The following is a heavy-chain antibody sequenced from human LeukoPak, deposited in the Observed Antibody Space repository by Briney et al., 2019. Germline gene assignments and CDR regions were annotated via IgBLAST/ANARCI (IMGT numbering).Heavy chain of an antibody. D-gene: IGHD3-22*01. J-gene: IGHJ6*02. CDR1: GFTFSSYS. CDR3: AREEDSSGYYYVGNYYYGMDV. CDR2: ISSSSSYI. V-gene: IGHV3-21*05. Sequence: GGSLRLSCAASGFTFSSYSMNWVRQAPGKGLEWVSYISSSSSYIYYADSVKGRFTISRDNAKNSLYLQMNSLRAEDTAVYYCAREEDSSGYYYVGNYYYGMDVWGQGTTVTVSS.